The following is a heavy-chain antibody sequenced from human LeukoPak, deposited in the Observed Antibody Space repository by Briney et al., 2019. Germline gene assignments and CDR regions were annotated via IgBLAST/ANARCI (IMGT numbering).Heavy chain of an antibody. CDR3: ARDGIGDDY. CDR1: GFTFSSYA. CDR2: ISGSGGST. V-gene: IGHV3-23*01. D-gene: IGHD1-1*01. Sequence: PGGSLRLSCAASGFTFSSYAMSWVRQAPGKGLEWVSAISGSGGSTYYADSVKGRFTISRDNSKNTLYLQMNSLRSDDTAVYYCARDGIGDDYWGQGTLVTVSS. J-gene: IGHJ4*02.